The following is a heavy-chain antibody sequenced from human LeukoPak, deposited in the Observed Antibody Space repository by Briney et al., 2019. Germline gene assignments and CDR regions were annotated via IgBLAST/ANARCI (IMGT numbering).Heavy chain of an antibody. Sequence: GGSLRLSCAASGFTFSSYTMNWVRQAPGKGLEWVSSITSSSGYLYYADSVKGRFTISRDNAKNSLYLQMNSLRAEDTAVYYCARGPHGGPSDYWGQGTLVTVSS. J-gene: IGHJ4*02. V-gene: IGHV3-21*01. CDR3: ARGPHGGPSDY. CDR2: ITSSSGYL. CDR1: GFTFSSYT.